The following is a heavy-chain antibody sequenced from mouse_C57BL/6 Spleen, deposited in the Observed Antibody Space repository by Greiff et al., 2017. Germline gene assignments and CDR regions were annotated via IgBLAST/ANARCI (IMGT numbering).Heavy chain of an antibody. V-gene: IGHV3-6*01. CDR1: GYSITSGYY. Sequence: EVQLQESGPGLVKPSQSLSLTCSVTGYSITSGYYWNWIRQFPGNKLEWMGYISYDGSNNYNPSLKNRISITRDTSKNQFFLQLNSVTTEDTATYYCAREGGYFDYWGQGTTLTVSS. CDR3: AREGGYFDY. J-gene: IGHJ2*01. CDR2: ISYDGSN.